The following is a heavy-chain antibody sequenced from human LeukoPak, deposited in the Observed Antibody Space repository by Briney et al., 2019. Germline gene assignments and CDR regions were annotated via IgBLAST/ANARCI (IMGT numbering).Heavy chain of an antibody. CDR1: GDSISRSY. CDR2: IYNSGNT. CDR3: ARGRGSNYALYYFDY. J-gene: IGHJ4*02. V-gene: IGHV4-59*01. D-gene: IGHD2-2*01. Sequence: PSETLSLTCTVSGDSISRSYWVWIRQPPGKGLEWIGFIYNSGNTYYNPSLKSRVSISVDTSKNLFSLKLPSVTTADTAVYYCARGRGSNYALYYFDYWGQGTLVTVSS.